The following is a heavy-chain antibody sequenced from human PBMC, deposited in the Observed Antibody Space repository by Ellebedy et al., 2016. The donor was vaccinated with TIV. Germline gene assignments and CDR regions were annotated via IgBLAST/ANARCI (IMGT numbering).Heavy chain of an antibody. CDR1: GFTFDDYT. Sequence: GGSLRLSXAASGFTFDDYTMHWVRQAPGKGLEWVSLISWDGGSTYYADSVKGRFTISRDNAKNSLYLQMNSLRDEDTAVYYCARVVVAADGGWFNPWGQGTLVTVSS. D-gene: IGHD6-13*01. CDR3: ARVVVAADGGWFNP. CDR2: ISWDGGST. V-gene: IGHV3-43*01. J-gene: IGHJ5*02.